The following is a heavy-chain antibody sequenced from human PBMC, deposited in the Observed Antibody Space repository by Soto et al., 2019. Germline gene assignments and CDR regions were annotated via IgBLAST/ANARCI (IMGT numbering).Heavy chain of an antibody. J-gene: IGHJ4*02. Sequence: VQLVESGGGVVQPGRSLRLSCAASGFTFSDYAMHWVRQAPGKGLEWVAVVSHDGRNTHYADSVKGRFTSSRDSSRNTVSLEMTSLRAEETAVYYCAKGGRQWLVTSDFSSWGQGALVTVSS. CDR2: VSHDGRNT. CDR1: GFTFSDYA. V-gene: IGHV3-30*18. CDR3: AKGGRQWLVTSDFSS. D-gene: IGHD6-19*01.